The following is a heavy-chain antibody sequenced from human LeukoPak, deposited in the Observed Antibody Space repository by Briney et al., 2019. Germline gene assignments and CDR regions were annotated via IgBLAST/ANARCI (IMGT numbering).Heavy chain of an antibody. CDR1: GSTLSSYA. V-gene: IGHV3-23*01. J-gene: IGHJ4*02. D-gene: IGHD6-19*01. CDR2: IGSGGGST. Sequence: GGSLRLSCEASGSTLSSYAMNGVRQAPGKGLEWVSAIGSGGGSTDYADSVQGRLTISRDNSKSTLYLQMNSLRAEDTAVYYCAKGFLGGTDQYFDSWGQGTLVTVSS. CDR3: AKGFLGGTDQYFDS.